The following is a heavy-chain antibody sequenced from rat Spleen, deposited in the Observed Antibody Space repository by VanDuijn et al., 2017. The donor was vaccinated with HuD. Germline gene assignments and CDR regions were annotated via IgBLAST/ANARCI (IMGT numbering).Heavy chain of an antibody. D-gene: IGHD1-10*01. V-gene: IGHV5-25*01. CDR1: GFTFSNYY. Sequence: EVQLVESGGGLVQPGRSMKLSCAASGFTFSNYYMAWVRQAPTKGLEWVASISISGDDTYYRDSVKGRFTISRDDAKSTLYLQMDSLRSEDTATYYCARRGNNYAFDYWGQGVMVTASS. J-gene: IGHJ2*01. CDR2: ISISGDDT. CDR3: ARRGNNYAFDY.